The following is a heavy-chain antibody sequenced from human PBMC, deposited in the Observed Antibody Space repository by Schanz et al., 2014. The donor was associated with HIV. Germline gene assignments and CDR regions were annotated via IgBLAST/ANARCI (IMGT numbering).Heavy chain of an antibody. Sequence: QVHLVESGGGVVQPGRSLRLSCVGSGFIFSNYGIHWVRQAPGKGLEWVAVSSHDGSVKFYGDSVKGRFTISRDNSENTLFLQMNSLRAEDTAVYYCASWGSWEVTTPYYFDYWGQGTLVTVSS. CDR3: ASWGSWEVTTPYYFDY. J-gene: IGHJ4*02. CDR1: GFIFSNYG. V-gene: IGHV3-30*03. CDR2: SSHDGSVK. D-gene: IGHD2-15*01.